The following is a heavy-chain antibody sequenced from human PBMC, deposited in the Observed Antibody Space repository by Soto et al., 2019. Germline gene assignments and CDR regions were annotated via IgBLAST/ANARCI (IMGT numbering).Heavy chain of an antibody. V-gene: IGHV3-23*01. CDR1: GFTFSSYA. Sequence: GGSLRLSCAASGFTFSSYAMSWVRQAPGKGLEWVSATSGSGGSAYYADSVKGRFTISRDNSKNTLYLQMNSLRAEDTAVYYCAKDRGLITMIVVVISFDIWGQGTMVTVSS. CDR3: AKDRGLITMIVVVISFDI. D-gene: IGHD3-22*01. CDR2: TSGSGGSA. J-gene: IGHJ3*02.